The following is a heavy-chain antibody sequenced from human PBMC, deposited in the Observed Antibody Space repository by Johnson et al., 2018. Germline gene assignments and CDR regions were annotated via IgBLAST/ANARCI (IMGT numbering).Heavy chain of an antibody. CDR3: TTITMSVVHPAI. CDR1: GFPFNNAW. CDR2: IKREIDGGTT. Sequence: VQLVQSGGGVVKPGGSIRLSCVVSGFPFNNAWMSWVRQAPGKGMEWVGRIKREIDGGTTDYAAPVKGRFIISRDDAKNARYLQMNSLKTEDTALSYCTTITMSVVHPAIWGQGTRVTVSS. J-gene: IGHJ3*02. V-gene: IGHV3-15*01. D-gene: IGHD3-22*01.